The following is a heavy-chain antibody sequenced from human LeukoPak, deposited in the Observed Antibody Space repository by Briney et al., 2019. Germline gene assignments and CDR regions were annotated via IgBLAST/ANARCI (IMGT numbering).Heavy chain of an antibody. V-gene: IGHV3-21*01. CDR1: GFTFSSYS. CDR2: IRSSSSYI. Sequence: PGGSLRLSCAASGFTFSSYSMNRGRHAPGNGLERVSSIRSSSSYIYYADSVKGRFTISRDNAKNSLYLQMNSLRAEDTAVFFSGRGRHTRYSYGYSFDYWGQGTLVTVSS. J-gene: IGHJ4*02. CDR3: GRGRHTRYSYGYSFDY. D-gene: IGHD5-18*01.